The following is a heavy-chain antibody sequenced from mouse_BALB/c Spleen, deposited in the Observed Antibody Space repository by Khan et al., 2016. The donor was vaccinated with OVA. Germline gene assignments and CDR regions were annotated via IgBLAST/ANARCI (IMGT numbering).Heavy chain of an antibody. V-gene: IGHV1S56*01. CDR1: GYTLTSYY. CDR3: ARGYYGYVDF. D-gene: IGHD1-1*01. CDR2: IYPGDGNT. J-gene: IGHJ2*01. Sequence: QVQLQQSGPELVKPGASVKMSCKASGYTLTSYYIHWVKQRPGQGLEWIGWIYPGDGNTKYNEIFKDKTTLTADKSSSTAYMLLSSLTSEDSAIYFCARGYYGYVDFWGQGTTLTVSS.